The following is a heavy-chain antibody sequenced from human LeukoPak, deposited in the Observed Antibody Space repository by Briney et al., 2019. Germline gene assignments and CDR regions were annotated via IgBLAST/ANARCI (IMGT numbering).Heavy chain of an antibody. Sequence: ASVKVSCKASGYTFTSYYMHWVRQAPAQGLEWMGIINPSGGSTSYAQKFQGRVTMTRDMSTSTVYMELSSLRSEDTAVYYCARGGAAYCGGDCPPNDYWGQGTLVTVSS. J-gene: IGHJ4*02. CDR2: INPSGGST. CDR3: ARGGAAYCGGDCPPNDY. V-gene: IGHV1-46*01. CDR1: GYTFTSYY. D-gene: IGHD2-21*02.